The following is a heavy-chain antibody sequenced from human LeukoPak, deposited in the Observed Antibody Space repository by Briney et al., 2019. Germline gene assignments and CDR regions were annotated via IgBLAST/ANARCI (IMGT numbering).Heavy chain of an antibody. D-gene: IGHD3-10*01. Sequence: ASVKVSCKASGYTFTSYYMHWVRQAPGQGLEWMGIINPSGGSTSYAQKFQGRVAMTRDTSTSTVYMELSSLRSEDTAVYYCARVNLLLWFGELWEYFDYWGQGTLVTVSS. V-gene: IGHV1-46*01. CDR2: INPSGGST. J-gene: IGHJ4*02. CDR1: GYTFTSYY. CDR3: ARVNLLLWFGELWEYFDY.